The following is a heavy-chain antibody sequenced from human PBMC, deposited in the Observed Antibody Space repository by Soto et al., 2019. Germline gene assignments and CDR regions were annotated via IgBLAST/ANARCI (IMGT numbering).Heavy chain of an antibody. CDR2: IYYSGST. V-gene: IGHV4-59*01. J-gene: IGHJ6*02. CDR3: AREGLTGTIGLYYYYGMDV. CDR1: GGSISSYY. D-gene: IGHD1-7*01. Sequence: QVQLQESGPGLVKPSETLSLTCTVSGGSISSYYWSWIRQTPGKGLEWIGYIYYSGSTNYNPSLKSRVTISVDTSKNQFSLKLSSVTAADTAVYYCAREGLTGTIGLYYYYGMDVWGQGTTVTVSS.